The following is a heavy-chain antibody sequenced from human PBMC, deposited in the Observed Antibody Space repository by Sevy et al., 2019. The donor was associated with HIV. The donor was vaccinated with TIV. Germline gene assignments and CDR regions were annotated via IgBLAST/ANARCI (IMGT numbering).Heavy chain of an antibody. CDR2: ISAYNGNT. V-gene: IGHV1-18*01. Sequence: ASVKVSCKASGYTFTSYGISWVRQAPGQGPEWMGWISAYNGNTNYAQKLQGRVTMTTDTSTSTAYMELRSLRSDDTAVYYCATLLGYCSSTSCSPYYFDYWGQGTLVTVSS. CDR1: GYTFTSYG. J-gene: IGHJ4*02. D-gene: IGHD2-2*01. CDR3: ATLLGYCSSTSCSPYYFDY.